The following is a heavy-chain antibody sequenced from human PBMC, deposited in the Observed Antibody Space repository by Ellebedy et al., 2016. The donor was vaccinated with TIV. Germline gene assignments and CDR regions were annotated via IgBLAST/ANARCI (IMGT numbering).Heavy chain of an antibody. J-gene: IGHJ4*02. CDR1: GFSVSSNY. Sequence: GESLKISCAASGFSVSSNYMSWVRQAPGKGLEWVSIIYSGVSTYYADSVKGRFTISRDNSKNTLYLQMNSLRAEDTAVYYCAGVMDYYDSSGPFDYWGQGTLVTVSS. CDR3: AGVMDYYDSSGPFDY. V-gene: IGHV3-53*01. CDR2: IYSGVST. D-gene: IGHD3-22*01.